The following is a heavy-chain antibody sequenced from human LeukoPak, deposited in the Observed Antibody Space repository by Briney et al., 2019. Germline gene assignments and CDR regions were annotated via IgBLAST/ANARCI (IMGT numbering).Heavy chain of an antibody. CDR3: AKEGELGEFDY. CDR1: GFTFSNYG. D-gene: IGHD3-16*01. J-gene: IGHJ4*02. CDR2: ITGSGHTT. Sequence: GGSLSLSCAASGFTFSNYGMNWVRQAPGKGLEWVSAITGSGHTTYYADSVKGRFTISRDNSKNTLYLQMNSLRAEDTAVYYCAKEGELGEFDYWGQGTLVTVSS. V-gene: IGHV3-23*01.